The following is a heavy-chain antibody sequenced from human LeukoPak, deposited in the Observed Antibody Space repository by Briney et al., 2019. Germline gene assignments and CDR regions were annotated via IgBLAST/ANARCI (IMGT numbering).Heavy chain of an antibody. Sequence: GASVEVSCKASGYTFTGYFMHWVRQAPGQGLERMGWINPHSGGTDNAQNFQGRVTMTRDTSINTAYMELTRMTSDDTAVYFCARGGGTSGPELDYWGQGTLVTVSS. CDR2: INPHSGGT. CDR1: GYTFTGYF. D-gene: IGHD3-3*01. J-gene: IGHJ4*02. CDR3: ARGGGTSGPELDY. V-gene: IGHV1-2*02.